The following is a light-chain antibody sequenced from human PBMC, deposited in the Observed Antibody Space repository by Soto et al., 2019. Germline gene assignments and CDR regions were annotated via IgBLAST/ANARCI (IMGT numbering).Light chain of an antibody. CDR3: GSYTSNDTEFV. Sequence: QSALAQPSSVSGSPGQSITISCTGTSTGVGGYNYVSWYQHHPGKGPKLIIYEVSNRPSGVSDRFSGSKSGNKASLIISNLEAEDESDYYCGSYTSNDTEFVLGHGTKLTVL. CDR1: STGVGGYNY. J-gene: IGLJ1*01. CDR2: EVS. V-gene: IGLV2-14*01.